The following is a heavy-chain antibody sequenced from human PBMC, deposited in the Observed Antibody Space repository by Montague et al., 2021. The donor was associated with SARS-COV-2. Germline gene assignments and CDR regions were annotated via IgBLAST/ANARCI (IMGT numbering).Heavy chain of an antibody. J-gene: IGHJ6*02. D-gene: IGHD3-9*01. CDR2: IYYGGST. V-gene: IGHV4-39*01. CDR3: ARAFTDWLRYYGMDV. Sequence: SETLSLTCTVSGGSISSSSYYWGWIRQPPGKGLEWIGSIYYGGSTYYNPSLKSRVTISVDTSKNQFSLKLSSVTAADTAVYYCARAFTDWLRYYGMDVWGQGTPVTVSS. CDR1: GGSISSSSYY.